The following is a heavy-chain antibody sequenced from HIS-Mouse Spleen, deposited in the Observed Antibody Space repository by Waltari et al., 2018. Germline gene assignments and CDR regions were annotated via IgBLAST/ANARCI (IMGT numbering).Heavy chain of an antibody. CDR2: ISYDGSNK. D-gene: IGHD6-19*01. J-gene: IGHJ2*01. CDR1: GFTFSSYA. CDR3: ARDSQWLNDWYFDL. Sequence: QVQLVESGGGVVQPGRSLRLSCAASGFTFSSYAMHWVRQAPGKGLEWVAVISYDGSNKYYADSVKGRFTSSRDNSKNTLYLQMNSLRAEDTAVYYCARDSQWLNDWYFDLWGRGTLVTVSS. V-gene: IGHV3-30-3*01.